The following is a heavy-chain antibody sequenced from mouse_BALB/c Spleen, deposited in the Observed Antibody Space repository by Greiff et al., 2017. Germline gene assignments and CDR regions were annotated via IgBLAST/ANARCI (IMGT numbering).Heavy chain of an antibody. CDR3: ARSGLLRDLYYAMDY. J-gene: IGHJ4*01. D-gene: IGHD1-1*01. CDR1: GYAFTNYL. V-gene: IGHV1-54*01. Sequence: QVQLQQSGAELVRPGTSVKVSCKASGYAFTNYLIEWVKQRPGQGLEWIGVINPGSGGTNYNEKLKGKATLTADKSSSTAYMQLSSLTSDDSAVYFCARSGLLRDLYYAMDYWGQGTSVTVSS. CDR2: INPGSGGT.